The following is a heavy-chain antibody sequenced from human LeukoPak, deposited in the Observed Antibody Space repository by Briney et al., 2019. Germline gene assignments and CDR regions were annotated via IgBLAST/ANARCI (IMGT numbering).Heavy chain of an antibody. CDR3: ARNRVGELSWFDP. D-gene: IGHD3-10*01. CDR2: IYYSGST. CDR1: SGSISGYY. J-gene: IGHJ5*02. V-gene: IGHV4-59*01. Sequence: PSGTLSLTCTVSSGSISGYYWNWIRQPPGKGLEWIGYIYYSGSTNYNPSLKSRVTISVDTSKNHFSLRLSSVTAADTAVYYCARNRVGELSWFDPWGQGTLVTVSS.